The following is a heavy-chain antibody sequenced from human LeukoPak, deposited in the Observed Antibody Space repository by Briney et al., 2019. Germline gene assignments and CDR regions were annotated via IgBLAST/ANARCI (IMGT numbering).Heavy chain of an antibody. CDR2: ISGSGGST. D-gene: IGHD6-19*01. J-gene: IGHJ4*02. Sequence: PGGSLRLSCAASGFTFSSYAMSWVRQAPGKGLEWVSAISGSGGSTYYADPVKGRFTISRDNSKNTLYLQMNSLRAEDTAVYYCAKGEFGWYPRGLFDYWGQGTLVTVSS. CDR1: GFTFSSYA. V-gene: IGHV3-23*01. CDR3: AKGEFGWYPRGLFDY.